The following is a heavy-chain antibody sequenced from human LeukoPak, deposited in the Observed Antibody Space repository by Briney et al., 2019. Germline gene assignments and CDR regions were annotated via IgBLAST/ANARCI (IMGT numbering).Heavy chain of an antibody. CDR2: INPSGGST. J-gene: IGHJ4*02. Sequence: ASVKVSCKASGYTFTSYYIHWVRQAPGQGLEWMGIINPSGGSTSYAQKFQGRVTMTREMSTSTVYMELSSLRSEDTAVYYCARQTPTYGDYVCDYWGQGTLVTVSS. CDR1: GYTFTSYY. CDR3: ARQTPTYGDYVCDY. V-gene: IGHV1-46*01. D-gene: IGHD4-17*01.